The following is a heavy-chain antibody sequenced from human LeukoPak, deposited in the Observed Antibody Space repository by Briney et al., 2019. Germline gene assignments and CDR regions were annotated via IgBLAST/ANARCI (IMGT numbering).Heavy chain of an antibody. CDR2: FDPEDGET. V-gene: IGHV1-24*01. CDR1: GYTLTELS. Sequence: ASVKVSCKVSGYTLTELSMHWVRQAPGKGLEWMGGFDPEDGETIYAQKFQGRVTMTEDTSTDTAYMELSSLRSEDTAVYYCATLDGSNSYLVPTDWGQGTLVTVSS. D-gene: IGHD2-2*01. CDR3: ATLDGSNSYLVPTD. J-gene: IGHJ4*02.